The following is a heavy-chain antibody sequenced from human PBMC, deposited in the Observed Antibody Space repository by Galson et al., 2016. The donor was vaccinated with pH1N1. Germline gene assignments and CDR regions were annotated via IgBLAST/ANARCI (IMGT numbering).Heavy chain of an antibody. D-gene: IGHD3-3*01. CDR2: IYSGGRT. Sequence: SLRLSCAASGFTVSSNYMSWVRQAPGKGLEWVSLIYSGGRTYSADSVKGRFTISRDNSKNTLYLQMNSLRVEDTAVYYCARVGDFWSYYYYNMDVWGQGTTVTVPS. CDR3: ARVGDFWSYYYYNMDV. V-gene: IGHV3-53*01. J-gene: IGHJ6*02. CDR1: GFTVSSNY.